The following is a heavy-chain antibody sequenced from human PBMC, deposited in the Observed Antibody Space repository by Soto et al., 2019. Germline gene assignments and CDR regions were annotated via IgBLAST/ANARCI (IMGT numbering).Heavy chain of an antibody. D-gene: IGHD6-19*01. V-gene: IGHV1-69*13. CDR3: MLGGEAVAGPYYYYGMDV. CDR2: IIPIFGTA. Sequence: GPSVKVSCKVSGGTFSSYAISWVRQAPGQGLEWMGGIIPIFGTANYAQKFQGRVTITADESTSTAYMGLSSLRSEDTAVYYCMLGGEAVAGPYYYYGMDVWGQGTTVTVSS. CDR1: GGTFSSYA. J-gene: IGHJ6*02.